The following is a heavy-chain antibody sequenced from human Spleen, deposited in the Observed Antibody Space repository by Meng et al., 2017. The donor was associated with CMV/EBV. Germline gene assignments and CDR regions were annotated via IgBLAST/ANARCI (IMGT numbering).Heavy chain of an antibody. J-gene: IGHJ4*02. CDR2: ISSSGSSK. Sequence: GGSLRLSCAGSGCILSDYYMSWIRQAPGKGLEWVSYISSSGSSKYYADSVQGRFTISRDNAKNSLYLQMNSLRAEDTAIYYCARDYRDRRGYNYGYWGQGTLVTVSS. V-gene: IGHV3-11*01. CDR3: ARDYRDRRGYNYGY. CDR1: GCILSDYY. D-gene: IGHD5-24*01.